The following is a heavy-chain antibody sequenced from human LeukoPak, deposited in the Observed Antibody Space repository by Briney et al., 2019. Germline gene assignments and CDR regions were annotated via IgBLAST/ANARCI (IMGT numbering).Heavy chain of an antibody. CDR3: ARLSAAVHLGAFDL. D-gene: IGHD3-3*01. Sequence: PSETLSLTCAVSGVSISPYYWAWIRQPPGKGLEWIGYIHTSGSNNQYPSLKSRVTISVDKSKNHFSLRLTSVTAADTAVYYCARLSAAVHLGAFDLWGQGTMVTVSS. CDR1: GVSISPYY. CDR2: IHTSGSN. V-gene: IGHV4-4*09. J-gene: IGHJ3*01.